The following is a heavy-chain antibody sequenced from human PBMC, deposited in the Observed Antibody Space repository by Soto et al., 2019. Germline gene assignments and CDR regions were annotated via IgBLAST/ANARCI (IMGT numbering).Heavy chain of an antibody. CDR1: GFSLSTSGVG. Sequence: QITLKESGPTLVKPTQTLTLTCTFSGFSLSTSGVGVGWIRQPPGKAPEWLALIYWNDEKRYSPSLQSRLTITKDTSKSQVVFTMTNMDPVDTATDYCARKSGSSSPEDYWGQGTLVTVSS. CDR2: IYWNDEK. J-gene: IGHJ4*02. D-gene: IGHD6-6*01. CDR3: ARKSGSSSPEDY. V-gene: IGHV2-5*01.